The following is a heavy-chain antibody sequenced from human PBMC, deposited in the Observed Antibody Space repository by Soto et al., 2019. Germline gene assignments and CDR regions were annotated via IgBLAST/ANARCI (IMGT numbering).Heavy chain of an antibody. CDR3: AKDLEGYSNYFSYYFDY. CDR2: ISWNSGSI. CDR1: GFTFDDYA. V-gene: IGHV3-9*01. J-gene: IGHJ4*02. D-gene: IGHD4-4*01. Sequence: GGSLRLSCAASGFTFDDYAMHWVRQAPGKGLEWVSGISWNSGSIGYADSVKGRFTISRDNAKNSLYLQMNSLRAEDTALYYCAKDLEGYSNYFSYYFDYWGQGTLVTVSS.